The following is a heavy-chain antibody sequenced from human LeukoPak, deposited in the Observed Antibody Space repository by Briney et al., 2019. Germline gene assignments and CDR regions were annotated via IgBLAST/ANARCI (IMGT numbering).Heavy chain of an antibody. V-gene: IGHV4-61*02. Sequence: SETLSLTCTVSGGSVSSDNSYWNWIRQPAGKGLEWIGRIYADGSSTYNPSLKSRVTISVDSSKNQFSLRLGSMTAADTAVYYCARGYYYHRWGQGTLVTVSS. CDR2: IYADGSS. J-gene: IGHJ4*02. CDR3: ARGYYYHR. D-gene: IGHD3-22*01. CDR1: GGSVSSDNSY.